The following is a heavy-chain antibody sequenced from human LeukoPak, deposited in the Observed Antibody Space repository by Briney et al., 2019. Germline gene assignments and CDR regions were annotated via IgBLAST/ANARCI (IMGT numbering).Heavy chain of an antibody. J-gene: IGHJ5*02. V-gene: IGHV3-11*01. CDR2: ISDSGNTI. D-gene: IGHD3-22*01. CDR3: ARGGSNGYNWFDL. Sequence: GGSLRLSCAASGFTFSDYYMSWIRQAPGKGLEWVSYISDSGNTIYYADSVKGRFTISRDNTKNSLSLQMNSLRAEDTAFYYCARGGSNGYNWFDLWGQGTLVTVSS. CDR1: GFTFSDYY.